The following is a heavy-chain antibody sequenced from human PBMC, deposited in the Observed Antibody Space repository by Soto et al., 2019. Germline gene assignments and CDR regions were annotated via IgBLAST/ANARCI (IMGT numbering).Heavy chain of an antibody. V-gene: IGHV6-1*01. D-gene: IGHD2-2*01. CDR2: TYYRSKWYN. CDR1: GDSVSSNSAA. Sequence: PSQTLSLTCAISGDSVSSNSAAWNWIRQSPSRGLEWLGRTYYRSKWYNDYAVSVKSRITINPDTSKNQFSLQLNSVTPEDTAVYYCARVGFVVVPAAMHFFPENWFDPWGQGTLVTVSS. CDR3: ARVGFVVVPAAMHFFPENWFDP. J-gene: IGHJ5*02.